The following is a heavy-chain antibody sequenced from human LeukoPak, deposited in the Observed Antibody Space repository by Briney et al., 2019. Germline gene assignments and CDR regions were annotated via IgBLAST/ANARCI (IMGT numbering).Heavy chain of an antibody. CDR3: AKAPISGGWYYYVDS. Sequence: GGSLRLSCAASGFTFSSYGMHWVRQAPGKGLEWVAVISYDGGNKYYADSVKGRFTISRDNSKNTLYLQMNGLRAEDTAVLYCAKAPISGGWYYYVDSWGQGTLVTVSS. J-gene: IGHJ4*02. CDR2: ISYDGGNK. CDR1: GFTFSSYG. D-gene: IGHD6-19*01. V-gene: IGHV3-30*18.